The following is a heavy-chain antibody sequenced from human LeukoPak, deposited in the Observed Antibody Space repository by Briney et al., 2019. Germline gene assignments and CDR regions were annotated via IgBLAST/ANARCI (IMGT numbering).Heavy chain of an antibody. V-gene: IGHV3-64*01. Sequence: GGSLRLSCAASGFTFSSYAMHWVRQAPGKGLEYVSAISSNGGSTYYANSVKGRFTISRDNSKNTLYLQMGSLRAEDMAVYYCARDHSSSSRLKHYMDVWGKGTTVTVSS. CDR1: GFTFSSYA. J-gene: IGHJ6*03. D-gene: IGHD6-13*01. CDR2: ISSNGGST. CDR3: ARDHSSSSRLKHYMDV.